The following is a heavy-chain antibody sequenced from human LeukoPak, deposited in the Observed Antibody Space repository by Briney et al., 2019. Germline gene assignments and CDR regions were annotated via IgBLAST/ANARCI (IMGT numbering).Heavy chain of an antibody. J-gene: IGHJ4*02. Sequence: SETLSLTCTFSGGSISSYHWNWIRQPQGEGLEWIGYITYGRITKYNPSLRGRVTVSLDTSNNQLSLKLSSVTAADTAIYYCTTIKRGDIFGYFDFWGQGALVTVSS. D-gene: IGHD5-18*01. V-gene: IGHV4-59*01. CDR2: ITYGRIT. CDR3: TTIKRGDIFGYFDF. CDR1: GGSISSYH.